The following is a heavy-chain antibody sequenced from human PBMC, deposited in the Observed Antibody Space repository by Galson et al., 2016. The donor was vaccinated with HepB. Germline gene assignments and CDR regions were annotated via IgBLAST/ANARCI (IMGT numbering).Heavy chain of an antibody. CDR2: ISASGGVT. D-gene: IGHD3-16*02. J-gene: IGHJ4*02. V-gene: IGHV3-23*01. Sequence: SLRLSCAASGFTFISYGMSWVRQAPGKGLEWVSGISASGGVTNYADSVKGRFTISRDNSKSTLYLQMNSLTAEDTAIYYCAKHWGLSLRKIQFDLWGQGTLVTVSS. CDR3: AKHWGLSLRKIQFDL. CDR1: GFTFISYG.